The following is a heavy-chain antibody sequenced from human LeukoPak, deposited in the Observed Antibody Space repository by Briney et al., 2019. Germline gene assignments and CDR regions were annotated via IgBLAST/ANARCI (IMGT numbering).Heavy chain of an antibody. CDR1: GFTFSSYA. CDR2: ISYDGSNK. V-gene: IGHV3-30-3*01. CDR3: ARDQGDSSGYQDY. Sequence: PGRSLRLSCAASGFTFSSYAMHWVRQAPGKGLEWVAVISYDGSNKYYADSVKGRFTISRDNAKNSLYLQMNSLRAEDTAVYYCARDQGDSSGYQDYWGQGTLVTVSS. J-gene: IGHJ4*02. D-gene: IGHD3-22*01.